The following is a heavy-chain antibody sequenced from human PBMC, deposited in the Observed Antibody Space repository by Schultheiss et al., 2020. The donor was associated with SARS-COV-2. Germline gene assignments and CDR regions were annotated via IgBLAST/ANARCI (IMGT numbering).Heavy chain of an antibody. V-gene: IGHV3-21*04. CDR2: ITSSSSHI. CDR3: ARIPSTYSSRRNYYYYYYGMDV. J-gene: IGHJ6*02. CDR1: GFPFSSYS. Sequence: GESLKISCAASGFPFSSYSMNWVRQAPGKGLEWVSWITSSSSHIYNADSLKGRFTISRDNAKNTLYLQMNSLRAEDTAVYYCARIPSTYSSRRNYYYYYYGMDVWGQGTTVTVSS. D-gene: IGHD6-13*01.